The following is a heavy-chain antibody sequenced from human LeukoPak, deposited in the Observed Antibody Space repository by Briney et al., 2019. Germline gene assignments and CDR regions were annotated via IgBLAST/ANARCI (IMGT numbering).Heavy chain of an antibody. CDR1: GGSISSSSYY. V-gene: IGHV4-39*01. D-gene: IGHD3-10*01. CDR3: ARLVGRGTTNDY. Sequence: SETLSLTCTVSGGSISSSSYYWGWIRQPPGKGLEWIGSIYHSGSTYYNPSLKSRVTISVDTSKNQFSLKLSSVTAADTAVYYCARLVGRGTTNDYWGQGTLVTVSS. CDR2: IYHSGST. J-gene: IGHJ4*02.